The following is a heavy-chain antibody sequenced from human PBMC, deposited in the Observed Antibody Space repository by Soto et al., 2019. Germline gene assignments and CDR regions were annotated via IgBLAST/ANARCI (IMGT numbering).Heavy chain of an antibody. CDR2: INPNRGGT. V-gene: IGHV1-2*02. Sequence: QVQLVQSGAEVRKPGASVKVSCKASGYTFTGYYMHWVRQAPGQGLEWMGWINPNRGGTNYAQKFQGRVTMTRDTSISTAYMELSRLRSDDTAVYYCARSIVATTYYYYYGMDVWGQGTTVTVSS. D-gene: IGHD5-12*01. CDR3: ARSIVATTYYYYYGMDV. CDR1: GYTFTGYY. J-gene: IGHJ6*02.